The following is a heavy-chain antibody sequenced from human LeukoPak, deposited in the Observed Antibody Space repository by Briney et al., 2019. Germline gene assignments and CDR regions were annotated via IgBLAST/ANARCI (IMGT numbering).Heavy chain of an antibody. CDR1: VYSFPTYW. CDR2: GYPGASDT. Sequence: GEPLKISCKGSVYSFPTYWIGGVRQMRGKGLEWMGMGYPGASDTRYSPSFQAQATISDDQSIRTAHLPWSSLNAADTAMYYCARSLTLAREYNYGYGYWGQGTLVTVSS. CDR3: ARSLTLAREYNYGYGY. D-gene: IGHD5-18*01. V-gene: IGHV5-51*01. J-gene: IGHJ4*02.